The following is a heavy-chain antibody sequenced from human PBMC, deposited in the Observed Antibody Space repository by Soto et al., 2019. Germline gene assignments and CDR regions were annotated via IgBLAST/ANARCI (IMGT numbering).Heavy chain of an antibody. V-gene: IGHV3-66*04. Sequence: GGSLRLSCAASGFTVSSNYMSWVRQAPGKGLEWVSVIYSGGSTYYADSVKGRFTISRDNSKNTLYLQMNSLRAEDTAVYYCARQGTHYDFWSGMDVWGQGTTVTVS. CDR2: IYSGGST. J-gene: IGHJ6*02. D-gene: IGHD3-3*01. CDR3: ARQGTHYDFWSGMDV. CDR1: GFTVSSNY.